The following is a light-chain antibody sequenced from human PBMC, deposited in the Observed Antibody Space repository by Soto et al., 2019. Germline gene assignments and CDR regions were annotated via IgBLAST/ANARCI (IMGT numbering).Light chain of an antibody. CDR2: GIS. CDR1: QSVSSMQ. J-gene: IGKJ5*01. V-gene: IGKV3-20*01. Sequence: IVLTQSPGTLSLSPGERATLSCRASQSVSSMQLAWYQQKPGQPPRLLIYGISSRANGIPDRFSGSGSGTDFTLTISRLEPEDYAVYYCQQYDVSPPITFGQGTRLEIK. CDR3: QQYDVSPPIT.